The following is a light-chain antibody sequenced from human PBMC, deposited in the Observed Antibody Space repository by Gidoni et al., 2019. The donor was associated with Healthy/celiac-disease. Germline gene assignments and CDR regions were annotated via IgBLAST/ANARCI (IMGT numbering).Light chain of an antibody. CDR3: MQALQTPYT. CDR1: QSLLHSNGYNY. J-gene: IGKJ2*01. Sequence: LSLPVTPGEPASISCRSSQSLLHSNGYNYLDWYLQKPGQSPQLLIYLGSNRASGVPDRFSGSGSGTDFTLKISRVEAEDVGVYYCMQALQTPYTFGQGTKLEIK. CDR2: LGS. V-gene: IGKV2-28*01.